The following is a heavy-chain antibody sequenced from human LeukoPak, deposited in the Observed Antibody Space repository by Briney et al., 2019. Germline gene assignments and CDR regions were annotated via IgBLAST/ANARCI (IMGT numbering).Heavy chain of an antibody. D-gene: IGHD3-3*02. CDR3: ASHRSPVSFFGAFDI. Sequence: GGSLRLSCAASGFTFSDYYMSWIRQAPGKGLEWVSYISSSGSTIYYADSVKGRFTISRDNAKNSLYLQMNSLRAEDTAVYYCASHRSPVSFFGAFDIWGQGTMVTVSS. CDR1: GFTFSDYY. V-gene: IGHV3-11*01. CDR2: ISSSGSTI. J-gene: IGHJ3*02.